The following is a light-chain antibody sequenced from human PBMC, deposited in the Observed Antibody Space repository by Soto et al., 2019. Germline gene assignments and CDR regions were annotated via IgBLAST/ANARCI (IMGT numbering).Light chain of an antibody. J-gene: IGKJ4*01. Sequence: IVLTQSPATLSLSPGERATLSCRASQSVSSYLAWYQQQPGQAPRLLIYDASNRATGIPARFSGSGSGTDFTLTISSLEPEDFAVYYCQQRSNWALTFGGGTKVEIK. V-gene: IGKV3-11*01. CDR2: DAS. CDR3: QQRSNWALT. CDR1: QSVSSY.